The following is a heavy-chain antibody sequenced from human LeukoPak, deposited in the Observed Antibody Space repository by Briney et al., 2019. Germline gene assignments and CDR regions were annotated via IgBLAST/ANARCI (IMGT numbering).Heavy chain of an antibody. CDR1: GFTFSSYE. Sequence: PGGSLRLSCAASGFTFSSYEMNWVRQAPGKGLEWVSYISSSGSTIYYADSVKGRFTISRDNAKNSLYLQMSSLRAEDTAVYYCARGRRDGYNRRPVLDAFDIWGQGTMVTVSS. CDR3: ARGRRDGYNRRPVLDAFDI. CDR2: ISSSGSTI. V-gene: IGHV3-48*03. J-gene: IGHJ3*02. D-gene: IGHD5-24*01.